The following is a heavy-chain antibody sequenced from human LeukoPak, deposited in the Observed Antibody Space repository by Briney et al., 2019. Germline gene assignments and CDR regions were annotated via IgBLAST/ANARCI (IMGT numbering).Heavy chain of an antibody. Sequence: GGALRHSCAASGFTFSSYEMNWVRQAPGKGLEWVSYISSSGITIYYADSVKGRFTISRDNAKNSLYLQMNSLRAEDTAVYYCATVAVAGPYFDYWGQGTLVTVSS. CDR2: ISSSGITI. CDR3: ATVAVAGPYFDY. CDR1: GFTFSSYE. V-gene: IGHV3-48*03. D-gene: IGHD6-19*01. J-gene: IGHJ4*02.